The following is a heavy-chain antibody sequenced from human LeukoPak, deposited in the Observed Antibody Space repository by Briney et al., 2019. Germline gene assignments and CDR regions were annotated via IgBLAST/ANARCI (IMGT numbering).Heavy chain of an antibody. CDR2: IIGGGGST. CDR3: ARGMVITPYDY. J-gene: IGHJ4*02. Sequence: GGSLRLSCAASGFPFSSHGMSWVRQAPGKGLEWVAGIIGGGGSTYYADSVKGRFTISGDNSRNTLFLQMNSLRAEDTAVYYCARGMVITPYDYWGQGTLVTVSS. CDR1: GFPFSSHG. V-gene: IGHV3-23*01. D-gene: IGHD3-22*01.